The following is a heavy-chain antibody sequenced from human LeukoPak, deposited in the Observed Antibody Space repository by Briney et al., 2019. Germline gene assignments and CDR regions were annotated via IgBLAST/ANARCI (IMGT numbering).Heavy chain of an antibody. CDR3: ARGGWELSY. D-gene: IGHD1-26*01. CDR1: GFTAINNY. V-gene: IGHV3-53*01. J-gene: IGHJ4*02. CDR2: IYSGGIT. Sequence: VGSLRLSCAASGFTAINNYMTWVRQAPGKGLEWVSVIYSGGITYYADSVKGRFTISRDNSKNTLYLQRNSLRAEDTAVYYCARGGWELSYWGQGSLVTVSS.